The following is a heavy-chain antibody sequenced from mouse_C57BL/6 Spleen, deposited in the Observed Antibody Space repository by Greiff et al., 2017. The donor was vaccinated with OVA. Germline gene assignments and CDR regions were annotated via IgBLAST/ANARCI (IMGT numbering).Heavy chain of an antibody. CDR3: ARASGGSSPYYFDY. Sequence: QVQLQQPGAELVKPGASVKLSCKASGYTFTSYWMQWVKQRPGQGLEWIGEIDPSDSYTNYNQKFKGKATLTVDTSSSTAYMQLSSLTSEDSAVDYCARASGGSSPYYFDYWGQGTTLTVSS. D-gene: IGHD1-1*01. J-gene: IGHJ2*01. V-gene: IGHV1-50*01. CDR2: IDPSDSYT. CDR1: GYTFTSYW.